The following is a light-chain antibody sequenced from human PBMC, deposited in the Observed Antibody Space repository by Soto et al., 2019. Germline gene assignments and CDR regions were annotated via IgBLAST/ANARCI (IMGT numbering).Light chain of an antibody. CDR1: QSFRGL. J-gene: IGKJ5*01. V-gene: IGKV3-11*01. CDR3: QQRHMWPIT. CDR2: DAY. Sequence: EVVLTQSPVTPSLSPGDRATLSCRASQSFRGLLAWYQQKPGQAPRLLIYDAYNRATGIPPRFSGSGSGTDFTLTISSLEPEDSAVYYCQQRHMWPITFGQGTRLEIK.